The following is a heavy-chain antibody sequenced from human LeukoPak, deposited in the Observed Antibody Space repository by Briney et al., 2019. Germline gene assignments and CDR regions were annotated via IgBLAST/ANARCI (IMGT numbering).Heavy chain of an antibody. CDR3: AREGEWELQGAFDI. D-gene: IGHD1-26*01. J-gene: IGHJ3*02. V-gene: IGHV3-30*03. CDR2: ISYEGGNK. Sequence: PGGSLRLSCAASGFTFSGYGMHWVRQAPGKGLEWVAVISYEGGNKYYADSVKGRFTISRDNSKNTLYLQMNSLRAEDTAVYYCAREGEWELQGAFDIWGQGTMVTVSS. CDR1: GFTFSGYG.